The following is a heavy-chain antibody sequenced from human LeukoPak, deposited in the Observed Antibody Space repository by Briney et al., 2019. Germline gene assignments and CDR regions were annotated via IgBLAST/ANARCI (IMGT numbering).Heavy chain of an antibody. CDR1: GFAFSDYY. V-gene: IGHV3-11*01. CDR3: ARDLYYDFWSGQTNWFDP. J-gene: IGHJ5*02. CDR2: ISSSGSTI. D-gene: IGHD3-3*01. Sequence: GGSLRLSCAASGFAFSDYYMSWIRQAPGKGLEWVSYISSSGSTIYYADSVKGRFTISRDNAKNSLYLQMNSLRAEDTAVYYCARDLYYDFWSGQTNWFDPWGQGTLVTVSS.